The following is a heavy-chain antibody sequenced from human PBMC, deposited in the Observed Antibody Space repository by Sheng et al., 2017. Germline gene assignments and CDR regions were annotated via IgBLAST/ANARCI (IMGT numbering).Heavy chain of an antibody. V-gene: IGHV1-69*02. J-gene: IGHJ4*02. CDR3: ARGRFDYDLSPPFDY. CDR1: GGTFSSYT. CDR2: IIPILGIA. D-gene: IGHD3-22*01. Sequence: QVQLVQSGAEVKKPGSSVKVSCKASGGTFSSYTISWVRQAPGQGLEWMGRIIPILGIANYAQKFQGRVTITADKSTSTAYMELSSLRSEDTAVYYCARGRFDYDLSPPFDYWGQGTLVTVSS.